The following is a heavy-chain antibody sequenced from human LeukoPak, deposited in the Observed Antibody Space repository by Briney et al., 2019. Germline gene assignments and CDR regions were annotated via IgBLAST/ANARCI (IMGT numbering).Heavy chain of an antibody. J-gene: IGHJ4*02. D-gene: IGHD6-13*01. CDR2: ICYSERT. CDR1: GGSISSRRYY. Sequence: SETLSLTCTGAGGSISSRRYYLGWIRHPPGTGLGGSESICYSERTYYNQSLKSRVSISVDTSKNQLSLKLSSVTAAGTAVYYCARHGIAAAGTLFDYWGQGTLVTVSS. V-gene: IGHV4-39*01. CDR3: ARHGIAAAGTLFDY.